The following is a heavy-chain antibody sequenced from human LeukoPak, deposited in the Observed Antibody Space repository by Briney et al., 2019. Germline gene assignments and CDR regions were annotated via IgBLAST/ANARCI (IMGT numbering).Heavy chain of an antibody. CDR2: IYPGDSDT. J-gene: IGHJ3*02. CDR3: ARRRWADAFDI. Sequence: GESLKISCKGSGYSFGNYWIAWVRQMPGKGLEWMGIIYPGDSDTTYSPSFQGQVTISADKSISTAYLQWSSLKASDTAMYYCARRRWADAFDIWGQGTMVTVSS. V-gene: IGHV5-51*01. CDR1: GYSFGNYW. D-gene: IGHD4-23*01.